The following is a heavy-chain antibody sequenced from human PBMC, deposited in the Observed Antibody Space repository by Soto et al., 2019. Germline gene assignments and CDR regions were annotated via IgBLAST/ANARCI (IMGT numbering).Heavy chain of an antibody. D-gene: IGHD4-17*01. V-gene: IGHV4-39*01. CDR2: IYYSGST. Sequence: QLQLQESGPGLVKPSETLSLTCTVSGGSISSSSYYWGWIRQPPGKGLEWIGSIYYSGSTYYHPSLKSRFTISVDTSKNQFSLKLSSVTAADTAVYYCARLRYVYGDYDLDPWWFDPWGQGTLVTVSS. CDR3: ARLRYVYGDYDLDPWWFDP. CDR1: GGSISSSSYY. J-gene: IGHJ5*02.